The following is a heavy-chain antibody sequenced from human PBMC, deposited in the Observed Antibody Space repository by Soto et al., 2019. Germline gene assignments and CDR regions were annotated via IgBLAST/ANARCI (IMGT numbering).Heavy chain of an antibody. Sequence: SVKVSCKASGFTFTSSAVQWVRQARGQRLEWIGWIVVGSGNTNYAQKFQERVTITRDMSTSTAYMELSSLRSEDTAVYYCAAVRPYYYDSSGYSQEYYFDYWGQGTLVTVSS. CDR3: AAVRPYYYDSSGYSQEYYFDY. D-gene: IGHD3-22*01. CDR1: GFTFTSSA. CDR2: IVVGSGNT. J-gene: IGHJ4*02. V-gene: IGHV1-58*01.